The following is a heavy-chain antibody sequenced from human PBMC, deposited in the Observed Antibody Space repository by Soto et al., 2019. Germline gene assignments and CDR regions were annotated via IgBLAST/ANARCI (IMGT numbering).Heavy chain of an antibody. CDR3: ARVPDY. CDR2: IYHSGRT. Sequence: SETLSLTCTVSGGSISSYYWSWIRQPPGKGLEWIGYIYHSGRTYYNPSLKSRVTISVDRSKNQFSLKLSSVTAADTAVYYCARVPDYWGQGILVTSPQ. V-gene: IGHV4-59*12. D-gene: IGHD2-2*01. CDR1: GGSISSYY. J-gene: IGHJ4*02.